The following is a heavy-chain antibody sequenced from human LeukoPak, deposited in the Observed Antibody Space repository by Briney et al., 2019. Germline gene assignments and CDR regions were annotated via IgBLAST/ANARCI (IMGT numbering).Heavy chain of an antibody. CDR1: GFTFSNYA. V-gene: IGHV3-30-3*01. CDR3: ARSGHATDSSAFDY. Sequence: GGSLRLSCAASGFTFSNYAMHWVRQPQGKGLEGVAVISDDGDNKYYAASVKGRFTFSRDNPKNTVYLQMSSLRSEDTAVYYCARSGHATDSSAFDYWGQGTLVTVSS. J-gene: IGHJ4*02. CDR2: ISDDGDNK. D-gene: IGHD6-19*01.